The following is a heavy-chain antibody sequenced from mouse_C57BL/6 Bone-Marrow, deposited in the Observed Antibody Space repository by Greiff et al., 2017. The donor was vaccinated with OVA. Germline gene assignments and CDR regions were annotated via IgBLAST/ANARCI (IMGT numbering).Heavy chain of an antibody. V-gene: IGHV1-9*01. J-gene: IGHJ1*03. CDR1: GYTFTGYW. CDR2: IFPGSGST. D-gene: IGHD1-1*01. Sequence: VQLHQSGAELMKPGASVQLSCKASGYTFTGYWIDWVKQRPGHGLEWIGEIFPGSGSTNYNEEFKGKATFTADTSSNTAYMQLSSLATEDSAIYYGAIKYYGSSYGRYFDVWGTGTTVTVAS. CDR3: AIKYYGSSYGRYFDV.